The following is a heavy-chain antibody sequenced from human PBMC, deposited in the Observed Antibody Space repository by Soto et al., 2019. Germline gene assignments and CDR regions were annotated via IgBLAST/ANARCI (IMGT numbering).Heavy chain of an antibody. CDR1: GFTVSSNY. V-gene: IGHV3-66*01. Sequence: PVGSLRLSCAASGFTVSSNYMSWVRQAPGKGLEWVSVIYSGGSTYYADSVKGRFTISRDNSKNTLYLQMNSLRAEDTAVYYCAREPYYYGSGSYYYYGMDVWGQGTTVTVSS. D-gene: IGHD3-10*01. CDR3: AREPYYYGSGSYYYYGMDV. CDR2: IYSGGST. J-gene: IGHJ6*02.